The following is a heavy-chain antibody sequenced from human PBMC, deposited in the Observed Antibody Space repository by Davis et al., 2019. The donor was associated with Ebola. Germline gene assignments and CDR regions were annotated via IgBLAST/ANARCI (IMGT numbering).Heavy chain of an antibody. Sequence: ASVKVSCKTSGYTFTNYALHWVRQAPAKRPEWLGWINPGTGDTRYSQEVQGRVFLTRETSASTAYIELTSLRAEDTAVYYCARDRSSAPEMTTDWFAPWGQGTLVTVSS. CDR1: GYTFTNYA. J-gene: IGHJ5*02. V-gene: IGHV1-3*01. CDR2: INPGTGDT. CDR3: ARDRSSAPEMTTDWFAP. D-gene: IGHD5-24*01.